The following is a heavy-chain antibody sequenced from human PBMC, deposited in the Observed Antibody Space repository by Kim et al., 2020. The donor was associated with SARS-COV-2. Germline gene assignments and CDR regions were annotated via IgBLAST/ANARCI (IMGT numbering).Heavy chain of an antibody. D-gene: IGHD5-12*01. J-gene: IGHJ4*02. Sequence: KLQGRVTMTPDTSTSTAYMELRSLRSDDTAVYYCARDSGDIVAIYFDDWGQGTLVTVSS. CDR3: ARDSGDIVAIYFDD. V-gene: IGHV1-18*01.